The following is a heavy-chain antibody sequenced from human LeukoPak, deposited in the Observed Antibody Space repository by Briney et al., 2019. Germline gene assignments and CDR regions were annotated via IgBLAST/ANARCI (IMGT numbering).Heavy chain of an antibody. Sequence: GSPRLFCGASGFTFSSYSMNWVRQAPGKGLEGVSSISSSSSYIYYADSVKGRFTISRDNAKNSLYLQMNSLRAEDTAVYYCARGSRFGVDAFDIWGQGTMVTVSS. V-gene: IGHV3-21*01. CDR1: GFTFSSYS. CDR2: ISSSSSYI. D-gene: IGHD3-10*01. CDR3: ARGSRFGVDAFDI. J-gene: IGHJ3*02.